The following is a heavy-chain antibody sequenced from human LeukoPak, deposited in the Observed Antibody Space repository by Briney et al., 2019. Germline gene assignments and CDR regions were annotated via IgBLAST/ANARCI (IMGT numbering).Heavy chain of an antibody. CDR2: LSGSVGRRSP. V-gene: IGHV3-23*01. CDR3: AKARGITVNDPADY. D-gene: IGHD3-10*01. CDR1: GFTFSTYA. J-gene: IGHJ4*02. Sequence: GGSLRLSCAASGFTFSTYAVSWVRQAPGKGPEWVAGLSGSVGRRSPYVADSLKGRFTISRDNSQSTLYLQMNSLRDEDTALYYCAKARGITVNDPADYWGQGTLVTVSS.